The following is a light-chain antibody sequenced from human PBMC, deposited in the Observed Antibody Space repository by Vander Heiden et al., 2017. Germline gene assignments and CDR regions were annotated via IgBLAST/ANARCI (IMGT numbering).Light chain of an antibody. CDR2: GNS. CDR3: QSYDSSLSAHVV. CDR1: SSNIGAGYD. V-gene: IGLV1-40*01. Sequence: QSALTQPPSASGAPGQRVTISCTGSSSNIGAGYDVHWYQQLPGTAPKRLIYGNSNRPSGVPDRFSGSKSGTSASLAITGLQAEDEADYYCQSYDSSLSAHVVFGGGTKL. J-gene: IGLJ2*01.